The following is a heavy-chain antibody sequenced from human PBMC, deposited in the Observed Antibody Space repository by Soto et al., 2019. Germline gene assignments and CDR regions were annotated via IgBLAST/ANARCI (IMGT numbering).Heavy chain of an antibody. CDR3: AKAFLIFGVVSGMDV. CDR2: ISGSGGST. CDR1: GFTFSSYA. D-gene: IGHD3-3*02. V-gene: IGHV3-23*01. J-gene: IGHJ6*02. Sequence: SGGSLRLSCAASGFTFSSYAMSWVRQAPGKGLEWVSAISGSGGSTYYADSVKGRFTISRDNSKNTLYLQMNSLRAEDTAVYYCAKAFLIFGVVSGMDVWGQGTTVTVSS.